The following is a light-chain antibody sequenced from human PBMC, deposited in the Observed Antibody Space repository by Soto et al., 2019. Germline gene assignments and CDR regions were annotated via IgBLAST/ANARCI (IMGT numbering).Light chain of an antibody. CDR1: QSISSSS. J-gene: IGKJ5*01. CDR3: QQDDSSPPIT. CDR2: GAS. V-gene: IGKV3-20*01. Sequence: IVLTHSPGTLSLSPGQRATLSCRASQSISSSSLAWYQKKPGQAPRLLIYGASSRATGIPDRFSGSGSGTPFTLTIRRLEHEDFEVYYCQQDDSSPPITFGQGTRLEIK.